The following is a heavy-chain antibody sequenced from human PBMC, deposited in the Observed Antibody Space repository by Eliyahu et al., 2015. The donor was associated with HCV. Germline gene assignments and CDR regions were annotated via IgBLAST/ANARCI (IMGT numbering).Heavy chain of an antibody. CDR3: ARDLREGGSRADDSFDI. Sequence: EVQLVESGXGLVKPGGSXRLSCAASGXXLSRYSMNWXRQPPGKGLEWVSSIXSLSNYIYYADSVKGRFTISRDNAKNLLFLQMNSLRAEDTALYYCARDLREGGSRADDSFDIWGQGTMVTVSS. J-gene: IGHJ3*02. CDR2: IXSLSNYI. D-gene: IGHD1-26*01. V-gene: IGHV3-21*06. CDR1: GXXLSRYS.